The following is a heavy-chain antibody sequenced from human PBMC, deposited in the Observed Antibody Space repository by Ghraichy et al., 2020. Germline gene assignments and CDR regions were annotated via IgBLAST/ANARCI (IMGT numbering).Heavy chain of an antibody. CDR2: IYYSGST. J-gene: IGHJ2*01. CDR1: GGSISTYY. Sequence: SQTLSLTCTVSGGSISTYYWSWIRQPPGRGLEWIGYIYYSGSTNYNPSLKSRVTISVDTSKNQFSLKLSSVTAADTAVYYCARGGLFGSGWSTLGYFDLWGRGTLVTVSS. D-gene: IGHD6-19*01. CDR3: ARGGLFGSGWSTLGYFDL. V-gene: IGHV4-59*13.